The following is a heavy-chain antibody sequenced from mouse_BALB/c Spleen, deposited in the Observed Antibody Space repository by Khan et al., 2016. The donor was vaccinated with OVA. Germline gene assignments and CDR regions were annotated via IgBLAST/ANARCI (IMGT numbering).Heavy chain of an antibody. V-gene: IGHV2-6-4*01. CDR2: IWGGGGT. Sequence: VQLQESGPGLVAPSQSLSITCTVSGLSLSRYNIHWVRQPPGKGLEWLGMIWGGGGTDYNSTLKSRLSISKDNSKSQVFLKMNSLQTDDTAMYYCARAYYRYDGYYAMDYWGQGTSVTASS. CDR3: ARAYYRYDGYYAMDY. D-gene: IGHD2-14*01. CDR1: GLSLSRYN. J-gene: IGHJ4*01.